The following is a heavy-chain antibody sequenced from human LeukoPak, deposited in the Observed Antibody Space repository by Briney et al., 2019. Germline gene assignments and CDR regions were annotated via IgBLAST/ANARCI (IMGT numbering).Heavy chain of an antibody. CDR1: GGSISSGGYS. J-gene: IGHJ4*02. CDR3: ARGMTTRARLDY. Sequence: SETLSLTCAVSGGSISSGGYSWSWIRQPPGRGLEWIGYIYLSGNSYYNPSLKSRVTISVDRSKNQFSLKLTSVTAADTAVYYCARGMTTRARLDYWGQGTLVTVSS. CDR2: IYLSGNS. D-gene: IGHD4-17*01. V-gene: IGHV4-30-2*01.